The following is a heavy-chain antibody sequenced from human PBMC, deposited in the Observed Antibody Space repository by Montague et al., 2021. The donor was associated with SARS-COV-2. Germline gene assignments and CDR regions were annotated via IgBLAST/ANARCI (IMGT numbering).Heavy chain of an antibody. CDR1: GDSISTSIW. CDR2: IFHSGTI. CDR3: ATLSRRTAAGTRDYFGLDV. J-gene: IGHJ6*02. V-gene: IGHV4-4*02. D-gene: IGHD6-13*01. Sequence: SETLSLACRVSGDSISTSIWWTWVRQTPGKGLEWIGEIFHSGTINYNPPLKSRVSISVDKSNNQFSLRLSSLIAADTAVYYCATLSRRTAAGTRDYFGLDVWGQGTTVVVSS.